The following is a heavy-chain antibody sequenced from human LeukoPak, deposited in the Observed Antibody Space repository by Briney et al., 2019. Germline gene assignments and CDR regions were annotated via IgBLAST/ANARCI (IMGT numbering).Heavy chain of an antibody. D-gene: IGHD6-6*01. CDR3: AKGPTGISSSSRFDP. J-gene: IGHJ5*02. V-gene: IGHV3-23*01. CDR1: GFTFRDYY. CDR2: ISGSGGST. Sequence: GGSLRLSCEASGFTFRDYYMGWIRQAPGKGLEWVSAISGSGGSTYFADSVKGRFTISRDNSKNTQYLQMNSLRAEDTAVYYCAKGPTGISSSSRFDPWGQGTLVTVSS.